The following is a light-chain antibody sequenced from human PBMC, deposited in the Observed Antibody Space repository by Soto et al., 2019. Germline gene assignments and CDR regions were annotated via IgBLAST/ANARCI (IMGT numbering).Light chain of an antibody. J-gene: IGLJ2*01. CDR3: QVWDSDSDHVV. V-gene: IGLV3-21*02. CDR2: DDR. CDR1: NLEFKS. Sequence: SYELTQPPSVSVAPGQTASISCGGYNLEFKSVHWYQQRPGQAPVLVVFDDRDRPSGIPDRFSGASSGNTATLTISRVEAGVESDFYCQVWDSDSDHVVFGGGTKVTVL.